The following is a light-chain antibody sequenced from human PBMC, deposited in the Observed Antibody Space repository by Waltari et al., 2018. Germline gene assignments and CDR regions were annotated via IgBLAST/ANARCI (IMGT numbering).Light chain of an antibody. CDR1: QSVLYSSNNKNY. V-gene: IGKV4-1*01. Sequence: DIVMTQSPDSLAVSLGERATINCKSSQSVLYSSNNKNYLAWYQQKPGQPPKLLIYWASTRESGVPDRFSGSGSVTDFTLTISIRQAEDVSVYYCQQYYTSPQLTFGGGTKVDIK. CDR2: WAS. CDR3: QQYYTSPQLT. J-gene: IGKJ4*01.